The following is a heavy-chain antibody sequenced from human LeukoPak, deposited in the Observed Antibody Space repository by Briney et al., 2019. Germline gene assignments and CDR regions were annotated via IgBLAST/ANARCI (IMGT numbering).Heavy chain of an antibody. CDR3: AKTKAYYYDSSGYLHY. CDR1: GFTFSSYA. D-gene: IGHD3-22*01. V-gene: IGHV3-23*01. CDR2: ISGSGGST. J-gene: IGHJ4*02. Sequence: GGSLRLXCAASGFTFSSYAMSWVRQAPGKWLEWVSAISGSGGSTYYADSVKGRFTISRDNSKNTLYLQMNSLRAEDTAVYYCAKTKAYYYDSSGYLHYWGQGTLVTVSS.